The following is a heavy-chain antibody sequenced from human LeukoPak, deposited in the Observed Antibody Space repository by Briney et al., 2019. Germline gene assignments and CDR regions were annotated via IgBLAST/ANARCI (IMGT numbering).Heavy chain of an antibody. D-gene: IGHD2-2*02. CDR2: ISAYNGNT. CDR3: ARHRTPDADCSSTSCYRSGAGRWFDP. V-gene: IGHV1-18*04. J-gene: IGHJ5*02. Sequence: ASVKVSCKASGYTFTSYGISWVRQAPGQGLEWMGWISAYNGNTNYAQKLQGRVTMTTDTSTSTAYMELRSLRSDDTAVYYRARHRTPDADCSSTSCYRSGAGRWFDPWGQGTLVTVSS. CDR1: GYTFTSYG.